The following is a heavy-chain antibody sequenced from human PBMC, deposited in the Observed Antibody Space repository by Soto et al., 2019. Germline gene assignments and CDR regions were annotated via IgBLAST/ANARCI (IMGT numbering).Heavy chain of an antibody. CDR1: GGSISSSSYY. Sequence: SETLSLTCTVSGGSISSSSYYWGWIRQPPGKGLEWIGSIYYSGSTYYNPSLKSRVTISVDTSKNQFSLKLSSVTAADTAVYYCARLEADIAMAGSFDYWGQGTLVTVPS. D-gene: IGHD6-19*01. CDR3: ARLEADIAMAGSFDY. J-gene: IGHJ4*02. CDR2: IYYSGST. V-gene: IGHV4-39*01.